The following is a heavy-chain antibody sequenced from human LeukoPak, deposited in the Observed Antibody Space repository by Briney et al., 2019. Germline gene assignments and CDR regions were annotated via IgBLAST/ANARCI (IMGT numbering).Heavy chain of an antibody. J-gene: IGHJ4*02. V-gene: IGHV4-39*01. CDR3: ARGQEWFDRGFDY. Sequence: SETLSLTCTVSGGSISSSSYYWVWLRQPPGKGLEWIGSIYYSGSTYYNPSLKSRVTISVDTSKNQFSLKLSSVTAADTAVYYCARGQEWFDRGFDYWGQGTLVTVSS. CDR1: GGSISSSSYY. D-gene: IGHD3-3*01. CDR2: IYYSGST.